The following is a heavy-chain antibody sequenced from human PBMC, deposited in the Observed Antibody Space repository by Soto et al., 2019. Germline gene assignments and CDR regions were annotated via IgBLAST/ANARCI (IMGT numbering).Heavy chain of an antibody. CDR1: GFTLSMSA. D-gene: IGHD3-16*02. CDR3: AKDRGIIVKAGDAFDV. V-gene: IGHV3-23*01. J-gene: IGHJ3*01. CDR2: ISDSGDRT. Sequence: GGSLRLSCASSGFTLSMSAVNWVRQAPGKGLEWVSYISDSGDRTYYADSVKGRFTIPRDRSKNTVSLQMDSLRAEDTAVYYCAKDRGIIVKAGDAFDVWGQGTKVTVSS.